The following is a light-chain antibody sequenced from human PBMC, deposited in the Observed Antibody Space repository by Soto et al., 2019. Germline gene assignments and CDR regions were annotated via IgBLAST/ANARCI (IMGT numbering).Light chain of an antibody. CDR3: QTWGTGIWV. V-gene: IGLV4-69*01. CDR2: LNSDGSH. J-gene: IGLJ3*02. CDR1: SGHSSYA. Sequence: QPVLTQSPSASASLGASVKLTCTLSSGHSSYAIAWHQQQPEKGPRYLMKLNSDGSHSKGDGIPDCFSGSSSGAERYLTISXLQSXXEADYYCQTWGTGIWVFGGGTKLTV.